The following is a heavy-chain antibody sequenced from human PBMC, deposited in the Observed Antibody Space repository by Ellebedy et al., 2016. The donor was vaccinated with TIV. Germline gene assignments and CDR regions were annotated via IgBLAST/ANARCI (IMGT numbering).Heavy chain of an antibody. CDR1: GFTFSSYA. J-gene: IGHJ4*02. CDR2: ISGSGGNT. Sequence: GGSLRLSCAASGFTFSSYAMSWVRQAPGKGLEWVSAISGSGGNTGYADSVKGRFTISRDNAKNSLHLQMNSLRAEDTALYYCATNLYDRSGYWDNWGQGTQVTVSS. CDR3: ATNLYDRSGYWDN. V-gene: IGHV3-23*01. D-gene: IGHD3-22*01.